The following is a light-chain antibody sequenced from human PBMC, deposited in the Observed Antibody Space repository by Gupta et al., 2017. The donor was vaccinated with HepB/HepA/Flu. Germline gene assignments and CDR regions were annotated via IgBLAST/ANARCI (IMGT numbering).Light chain of an antibody. Sequence: EIVLTQSPATLSLSPGERATLSCRASQSVSSYLAWHQQKPGQAPRLLMYDISNRATGIPARFSGSGSGTDFTLTISSLEPEDFAVYYCQQRSNWPPYTFGQGTKLEIK. J-gene: IGKJ2*01. CDR1: QSVSSY. CDR2: DIS. CDR3: QQRSNWPPYT. V-gene: IGKV3-11*01.